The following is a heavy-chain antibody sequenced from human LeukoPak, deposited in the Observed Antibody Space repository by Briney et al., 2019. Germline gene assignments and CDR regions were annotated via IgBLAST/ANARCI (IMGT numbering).Heavy chain of an antibody. CDR3: AKAGHDYGDHTDDAFDI. J-gene: IGHJ3*02. D-gene: IGHD4-17*01. V-gene: IGHV3-9*01. CDR1: GFTFDDYA. CDR2: ISWNSGSI. Sequence: PGGSLRLSCAASGFTFDDYAMHWVRQAPGKGLEWVSGISWNSGSIGYAGSVKGRFTISRDNAKNSLYLQMNSLRAEDTALYYCAKAGHDYGDHTDDAFDIWGQGTMVTVSS.